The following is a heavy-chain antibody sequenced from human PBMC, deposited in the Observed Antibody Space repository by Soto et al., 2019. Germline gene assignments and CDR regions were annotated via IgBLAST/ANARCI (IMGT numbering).Heavy chain of an antibody. Sequence: ASETLSLTCAVSGGSISSGGYSWSWIRQPPGKGLEWIGCIYHSGSTYYNPSLKSRVTISVDRSKNQFSLKLSSVTAADTAVYYCARDYGGNSGTLDIWGQGTMVTVSS. CDR3: ARDYGGNSGTLDI. J-gene: IGHJ3*02. V-gene: IGHV4-30-2*01. CDR2: IYHSGST. D-gene: IGHD4-17*01. CDR1: GGSISSGGYS.